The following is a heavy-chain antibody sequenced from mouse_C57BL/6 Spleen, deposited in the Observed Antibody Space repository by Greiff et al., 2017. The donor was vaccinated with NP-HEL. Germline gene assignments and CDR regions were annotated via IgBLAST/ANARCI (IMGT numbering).Heavy chain of an antibody. V-gene: IGHV1-54*01. CDR2: INPGSGGT. J-gene: IGHJ4*01. CDR1: GYAFTNYL. Sequence: VKLQESGAELVRPGTSVKVSCKASGYAFTNYLIEWVKQRPGQGLEWIGVINPGSGGTNYNEKFKGKATLTADKSSSTAYMQLSSLTSEDSAVYFCARPNYYGSKAMDYWGQGTSVTGSS. CDR3: ARPNYYGSKAMDY. D-gene: IGHD1-1*01.